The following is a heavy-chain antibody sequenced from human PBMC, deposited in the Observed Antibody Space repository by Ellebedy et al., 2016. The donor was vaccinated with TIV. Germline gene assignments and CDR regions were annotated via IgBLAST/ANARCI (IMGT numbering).Heavy chain of an antibody. D-gene: IGHD6-6*01. CDR1: GFSFSTHG. CDR3: AKDLSTRPNHYYAMYV. V-gene: IGHV3-30*18. CDR2: VSYDGSNT. Sequence: PGGSLRLSCAASGFSFSTHGIHWVRQAPGKGLEWVAAVSYDGSNTYYADSVKGRFTISRDNSKNTLSLQMNSLSAEDTAVYSCAKDLSTRPNHYYAMYVWGQGTTVTVSS. J-gene: IGHJ6*02.